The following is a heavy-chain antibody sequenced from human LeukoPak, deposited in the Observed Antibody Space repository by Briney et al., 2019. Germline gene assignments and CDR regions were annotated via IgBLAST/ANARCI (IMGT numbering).Heavy chain of an antibody. V-gene: IGHV1-46*01. CDR1: GYTFTSYY. CDR2: INPSGGST. CDR3: ARERAVNWFDP. J-gene: IGHJ5*02. Sequence: ASVTVSFKASGYTFTSYYMHWVRQAPGQGLEWMGIINPSGGSTSYAQKFQGRVTMTRDMSTSTVYMELSSLRSEDTAVYYCARERAVNWFDPWGQGTLVTVSS.